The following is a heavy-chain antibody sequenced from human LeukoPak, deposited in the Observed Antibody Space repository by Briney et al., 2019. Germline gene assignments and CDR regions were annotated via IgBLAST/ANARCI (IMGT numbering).Heavy chain of an antibody. CDR3: AKDPYRVVVATGNYLDP. D-gene: IGHD2-15*01. Sequence: PGGSLRLSCAASGFTFTSYSMNWVRQAPGKGLEWVSAISGSGGSTYYADSVKGRFTISRDNSKNTVYLQMNSLRAEDTAIYYCAKDPYRVVVATGNYLDPWGQGTLVTVSS. CDR1: GFTFTSYS. V-gene: IGHV3-23*01. J-gene: IGHJ5*02. CDR2: ISGSGGST.